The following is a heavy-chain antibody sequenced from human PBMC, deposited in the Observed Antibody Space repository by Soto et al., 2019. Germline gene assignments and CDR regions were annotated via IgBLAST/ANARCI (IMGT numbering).Heavy chain of an antibody. J-gene: IGHJ5*02. CDR2: ISSSSSTI. Sequence: EVQLVESGGGLVQPGGSLRLSCAASGFTFSSYSMNWVRQAPGKGLEWVSYISSSSSTIYYADSVKGRFTISRDNAKNSLYLQMNSPRAEDTAVSYCARERIAVAGLNWFDPWGQGTLVTVSS. CDR3: ARERIAVAGLNWFDP. V-gene: IGHV3-48*01. D-gene: IGHD6-19*01. CDR1: GFTFSSYS.